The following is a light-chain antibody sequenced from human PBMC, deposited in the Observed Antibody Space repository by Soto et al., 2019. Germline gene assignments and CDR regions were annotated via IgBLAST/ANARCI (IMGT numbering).Light chain of an antibody. CDR1: QSVSSY. J-gene: IGKJ5*01. CDR3: QHRMNWPLT. Sequence: EIVLTQSSATLSLSPGERATLFCRASQSVSSYLLWYQQKPGQAPRLLIYDAPNRASGTPARFSGSGSETDFTLTISSLEPEDFAVYYCQHRMNWPLTFGQGTRLEI. CDR2: DAP. V-gene: IGKV3-11*01.